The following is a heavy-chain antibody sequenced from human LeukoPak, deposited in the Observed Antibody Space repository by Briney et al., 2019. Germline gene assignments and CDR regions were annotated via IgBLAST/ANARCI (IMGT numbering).Heavy chain of an antibody. Sequence: GESLQISCQGSGYSFTSYWIGWVRRMPGKGLEWMAIINPGDSDTRYSPSFQGQVTISADKSISTVYLQWGSLKASDTAMYYCARQPGAGWFDPWGQGTLVTVSS. D-gene: IGHD3-10*01. CDR3: ARQPGAGWFDP. V-gene: IGHV5-51*01. CDR2: INPGDSDT. J-gene: IGHJ5*02. CDR1: GYSFTSYW.